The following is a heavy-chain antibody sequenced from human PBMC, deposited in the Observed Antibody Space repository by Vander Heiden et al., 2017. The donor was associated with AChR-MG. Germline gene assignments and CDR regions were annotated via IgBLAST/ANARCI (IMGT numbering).Heavy chain of an antibody. CDR2: ISWNSGSI. CDR3: AKAGPNSYYYYYFMDV. CDR1: ESVFAEYA. D-gene: IGHD1-1*01. V-gene: IGHV3-9*01. J-gene: IGHJ6*03. Sequence: EVQLVESGGGLVQHGRSLRPSCAAPESVFAEYAMHWVRQAPGKGLEWVSVISWNSGSIGYADSVKVLFTISRDNAKNSLYLQMNSLRAEATALYSCAKAGPNSYYYYYFMDVWGKGTTVTVSS.